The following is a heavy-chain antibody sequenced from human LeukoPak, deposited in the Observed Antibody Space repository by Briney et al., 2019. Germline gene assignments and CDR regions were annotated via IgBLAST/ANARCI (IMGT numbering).Heavy chain of an antibody. CDR3: ARPDYYDSSGYYYVGAFDI. Sequence: GESLQISCKGSGYSFTSYWIGWVRQLPGKGLEWMGIIYPGDSDTRYSPSFQGQVTISADKSISTAYLQWSSLKASDTAMYYCARPDYYDSSGYYYVGAFDIWGQGTMVTVSS. V-gene: IGHV5-51*01. J-gene: IGHJ3*02. CDR1: GYSFTSYW. D-gene: IGHD3-22*01. CDR2: IYPGDSDT.